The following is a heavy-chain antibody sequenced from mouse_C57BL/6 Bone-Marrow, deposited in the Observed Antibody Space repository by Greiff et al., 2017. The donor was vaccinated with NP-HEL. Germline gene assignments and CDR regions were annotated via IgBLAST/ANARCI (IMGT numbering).Heavy chain of an antibody. CDR3: ARGTTVVAPLSMDY. CDR2: TFYSGTT. V-gene: IGHV3-3*01. Sequence: DVQLQESGPSLVRPSQTLSLTCTVTGFSINSDCFWILLRQFPGNKLEYIGYTFYSGTTYYNPFLESRTYITCDTSTNKFSLKLSSVTTEDTSTYYCARGTTVVAPLSMDYWGQGTSVTVSS. J-gene: IGHJ4*01. CDR1: GFSINSDCF. D-gene: IGHD1-1*01.